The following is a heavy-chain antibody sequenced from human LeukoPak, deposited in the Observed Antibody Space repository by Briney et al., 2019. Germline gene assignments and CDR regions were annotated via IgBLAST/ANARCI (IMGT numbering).Heavy chain of an antibody. CDR2: IYPGDSDT. J-gene: IGHJ4*02. CDR1: GYSFTSYW. Sequence: GESLKISCKGSGYSFTSYWIGWVRQMPGKGLEWMGIIYPGDSDTRYSPSFQGQVTISADTSISTAYMELSRLRSDDTAVYYCARVLARCSGGSCYPGYWGQGTLVTVSS. CDR3: ARVLARCSGGSCYPGY. V-gene: IGHV5-51*01. D-gene: IGHD2-15*01.